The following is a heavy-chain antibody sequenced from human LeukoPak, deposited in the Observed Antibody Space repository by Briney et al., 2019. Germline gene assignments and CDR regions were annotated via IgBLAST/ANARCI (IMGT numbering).Heavy chain of an antibody. CDR2: IYYSGST. J-gene: IGHJ3*02. Sequence: SETLSLTCTVSGGSISSYYWSWIRQPPGKGLEWIGYIYYSGSTNYNPSLKSRVTTSVDTSKNQFSLKLSSVTAADTAVYYCARKLFYCSGGSCYSAHPRQLGAFDIWGQGTMVTVSS. D-gene: IGHD2-15*01. CDR3: ARKLFYCSGGSCYSAHPRQLGAFDI. V-gene: IGHV4-59*01. CDR1: GGSISSYY.